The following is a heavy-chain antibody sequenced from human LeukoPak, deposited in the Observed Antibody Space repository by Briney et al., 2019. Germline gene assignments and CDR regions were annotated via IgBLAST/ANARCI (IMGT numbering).Heavy chain of an antibody. CDR3: ATDNYYDSSGYYYNWFDP. CDR2: ISAYNGNT. CDR1: GYTFTSYG. Sequence: ASVKVSCKASGYTFTSYGISWVRQAPGQGLEWMGWISAYNGNTNYAQKLQGRVTMTTDASTSTAYMELRSLRSDDTAVYYCATDNYYDSSGYYYNWFDPWGQGTLVTVSS. J-gene: IGHJ5*02. V-gene: IGHV1-18*01. D-gene: IGHD3-22*01.